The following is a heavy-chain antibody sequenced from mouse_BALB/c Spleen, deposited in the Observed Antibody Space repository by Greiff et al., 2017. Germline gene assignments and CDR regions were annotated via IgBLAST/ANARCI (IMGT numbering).Heavy chain of an antibody. V-gene: IGHV5-6*02. CDR2: ISSGGSYT. J-gene: IGHJ4*01. D-gene: IGHD2-1*01. CDR3: ARHLYGNYGEGFYAMDY. CDR1: GFTFSSYG. Sequence: DVKLVESGGDLVKPGGSLKLSCAASGFTFSSYGMSWVRQTPDKRLEWVATISSGGSYTYYPDSVKGRFTISRDNAKNTLYLQMSSLKSEDTAMYYCARHLYGNYGEGFYAMDYWGQGTSVTVSS.